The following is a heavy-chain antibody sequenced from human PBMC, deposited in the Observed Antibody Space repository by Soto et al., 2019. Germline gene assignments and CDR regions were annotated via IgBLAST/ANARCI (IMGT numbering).Heavy chain of an antibody. D-gene: IGHD3-22*01. CDR3: AKLGGNYYDSSGYYRPFAY. V-gene: IGHV3-23*01. J-gene: IGHJ4*02. CDR1: GFTFSSYA. Sequence: GGSLRLSCAASGFTFSSYAMSWVRQAPGKGLEWVSAISGSGGSTYYADSVKGRFTISRDNSKNTLYLKMNSLRAEDTAVYYCAKLGGNYYDSSGYYRPFAYWGQGTLVTVSS. CDR2: ISGSGGST.